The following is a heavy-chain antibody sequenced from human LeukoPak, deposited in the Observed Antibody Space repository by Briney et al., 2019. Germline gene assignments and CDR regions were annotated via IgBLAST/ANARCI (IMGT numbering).Heavy chain of an antibody. D-gene: IGHD3-3*01. CDR2: IYYSGST. Sequence: SETLSLTCTVSDGSITNYDWSWIRQPPGKGLEWIGYIYYSGSTNYNPSLKSRVTISVDTSKNQFSLKLSSVTAADTAVYYCARGGYDFWSAWGQGTLVTVSS. V-gene: IGHV4-59*01. CDR3: ARGGYDFWSA. CDR1: DGSITNYD. J-gene: IGHJ4*02.